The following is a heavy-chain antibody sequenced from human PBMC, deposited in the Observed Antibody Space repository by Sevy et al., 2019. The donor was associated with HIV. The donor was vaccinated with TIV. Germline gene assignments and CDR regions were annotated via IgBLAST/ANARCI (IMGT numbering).Heavy chain of an antibody. J-gene: IGHJ3*02. V-gene: IGHV3-21*01. CDR2: ISSSSSYI. Sequence: GGSLRLSCAASGFTFSSYSMNWVRHAPGKGLEWVSSISSSSSYIYYADSVKGRFTISRDNAKNSLYLQMNSLRAEDTAVYYCARDRGIAVATDAFDIWGQGTMVTVSS. CDR1: GFTFSSYS. D-gene: IGHD6-19*01. CDR3: ARDRGIAVATDAFDI.